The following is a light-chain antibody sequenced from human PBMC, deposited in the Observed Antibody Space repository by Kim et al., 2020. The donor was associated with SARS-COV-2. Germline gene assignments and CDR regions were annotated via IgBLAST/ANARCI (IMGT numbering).Light chain of an antibody. J-gene: IGKJ2*01. CDR2: DAS. V-gene: IGKV1-33*01. CDR1: QDIGNY. CDR3: QQYDSFPYT. Sequence: SAAVGDRITITCRGSQDIGNYVNWFQQKVGKVPKLLIYDASNLQTGVPSRFSGSGSGTDFTFTITSLQPEDFATYYCQQYDSFPYTFGQGTKLEI.